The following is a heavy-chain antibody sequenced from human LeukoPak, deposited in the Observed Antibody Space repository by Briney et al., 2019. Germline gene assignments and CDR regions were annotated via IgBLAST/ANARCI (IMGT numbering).Heavy chain of an antibody. CDR2: ISGSGGST. CDR3: ARDYYGSGSYFWVQRPIDS. D-gene: IGHD3-10*01. J-gene: IGHJ4*02. V-gene: IGHV3-23*01. Sequence: GGSLRLSCVASGFTFSSHAMSWVRQPPGKGLEWVSAISGSGGSTYYADSVKGRFTISRDNSKNTLYLQMNSLRAEDTAVYYCARDYYGSGSYFWVQRPIDSWGQGTLVTVSS. CDR1: GFTFSSHA.